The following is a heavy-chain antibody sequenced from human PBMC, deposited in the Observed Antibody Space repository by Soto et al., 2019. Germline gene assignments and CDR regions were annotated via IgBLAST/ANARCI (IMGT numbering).Heavy chain of an antibody. J-gene: IGHJ4*02. CDR3: ARHTPAISISDH. D-gene: IGHD2-15*01. CDR1: GGSISSSSYY. Sequence: SETLSLTCTVSGGSISSSSYYWGWIRQPPGKGLEWIGSIYYSGSTYHNPSLKSRVTISVDTSKNQFSLKLSSVTAADTAVYYCARHTPAISISDHWGQGTLVTVSS. CDR2: IYYSGST. V-gene: IGHV4-39*01.